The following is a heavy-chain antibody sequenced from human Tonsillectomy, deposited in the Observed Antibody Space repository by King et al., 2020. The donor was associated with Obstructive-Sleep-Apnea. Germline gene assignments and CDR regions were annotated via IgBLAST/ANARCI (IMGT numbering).Heavy chain of an antibody. CDR3: ARLIYYYGSGSLCYYGMDV. V-gene: IGHV5-51*01. J-gene: IGHJ6*02. CDR1: GYSFTNYW. CDR2: IYPGDSDT. Sequence: QLVQSGAEVKKPGESLKISCKDSGYSFTNYWIVWVRQMPGKGLEWMGIIYPGDSDTRYSPSFQGQDTISADKSISTAYLQWSSLKASDTAMYYCARLIYYYGSGSLCYYGMDVWGQGTTVTVSS. D-gene: IGHD3-10*01.